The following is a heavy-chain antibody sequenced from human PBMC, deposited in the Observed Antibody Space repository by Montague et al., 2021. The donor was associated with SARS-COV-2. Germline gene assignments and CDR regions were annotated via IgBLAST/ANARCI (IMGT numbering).Heavy chain of an antibody. Sequence: SETLSLTCSVSGVSITSTSYNWIWNRQPKGKELEWIVNNSVSESTYYNPTLQSRIIMSVDTSKNQFSLKLASVTAEDTAVYYCASEESRWSSCPGSGLRQTNAFDPWGQGTTVTVSS. V-gene: IGHV4-39*01. CDR2: NSVSEST. J-gene: IGHJ5*01. CDR1: GVSITSTSYN. CDR3: ASEESRWSSCPGSGLRQTNAFDP. D-gene: IGHD3-10*02.